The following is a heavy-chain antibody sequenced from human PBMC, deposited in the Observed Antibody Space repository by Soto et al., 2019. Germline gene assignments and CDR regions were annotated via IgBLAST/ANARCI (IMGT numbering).Heavy chain of an antibody. V-gene: IGHV3-23*01. CDR1: GFTFSTSA. J-gene: IGHJ6*03. CDR3: AKGSWGYRPLDDFYYYREV. D-gene: IGHD5-18*01. CDR2: ISGSGTAT. Sequence: EVQLLESGGGLVQPGGSLRLSCAASGFTFSTSAMSWVRQAPDKGLVWVSGISGSGTATYYADSVKGRFTISRDNSRNTLYLQMNSLSAEATATDACAKGSWGYRPLDDFYYYREVWGKGTTVTVSS.